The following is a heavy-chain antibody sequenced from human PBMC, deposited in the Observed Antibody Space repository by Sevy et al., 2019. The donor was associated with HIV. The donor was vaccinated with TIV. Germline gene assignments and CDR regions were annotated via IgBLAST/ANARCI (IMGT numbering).Heavy chain of an antibody. V-gene: IGHV5-10-1*01. CDR2: LDPSDSYT. J-gene: IGHJ6*02. CDR1: GYSFTSYW. D-gene: IGHD2-15*01. CDR3: ARYCPVGYCSGFNADYYYSGMDV. Sequence: GESLKISCKGSGYSFTSYWINWVRQMPGKGLEWMGRLDPSDSYTNYSPSFQGHVTISADKSISTAYLQWSSLKASDTAMYYCARYCPVGYCSGFNADYYYSGMDVWGQGTTVTVSS.